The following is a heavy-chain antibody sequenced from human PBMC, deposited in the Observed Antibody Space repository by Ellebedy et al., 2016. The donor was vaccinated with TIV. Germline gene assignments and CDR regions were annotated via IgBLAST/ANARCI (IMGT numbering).Heavy chain of an antibody. CDR1: GFTFSSYW. V-gene: IGHV3-7*03. J-gene: IGHJ4*02. CDR3: ARGRYTSGWYPDYFDY. D-gene: IGHD6-19*01. Sequence: GESLKISCAASGFTFSSYWMSWVRLAPGKGLEWVANIKEDGSDTYYVDSVKGRFTISRDSAENSLYLQMNSMSAEDTAVYYCARGRYTSGWYPDYFDYWGQGTLVTVSS. CDR2: IKEDGSDT.